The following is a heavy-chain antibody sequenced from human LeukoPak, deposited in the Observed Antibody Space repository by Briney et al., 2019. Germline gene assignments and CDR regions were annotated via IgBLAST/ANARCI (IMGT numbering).Heavy chain of an antibody. CDR1: GGSFSGSY. J-gene: IGHJ4*02. CDR3: ARTTYIAAAGMFDY. CDR2: INHTGST. Sequence: SETLSLTCAVHGGSFSGSYWSWIRQTSGKGLVWIGEINHTGSTNYNPSLKSRATISVDMSKNQFSLKVSSVTAADTAVYYCARTTYIAAAGMFDYWGQGTLVTVSS. D-gene: IGHD6-13*01. V-gene: IGHV4-34*01.